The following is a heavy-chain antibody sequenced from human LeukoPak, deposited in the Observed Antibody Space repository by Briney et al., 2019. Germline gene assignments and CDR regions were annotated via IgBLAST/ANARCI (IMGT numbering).Heavy chain of an antibody. CDR1: GFTFSSYA. J-gene: IGHJ4*02. V-gene: IGHV3-23*01. Sequence: PGGSLRLSCAASGFTFSSYAMSWVRQAPGKGPEWVSAISGSGGSTYYADSVKGRFTISRDNSKNTLYLQMNSLRAEDTAVYYCAKDRIQLWLVDYWGQGTLVTVSS. D-gene: IGHD5-18*01. CDR2: ISGSGGST. CDR3: AKDRIQLWLVDY.